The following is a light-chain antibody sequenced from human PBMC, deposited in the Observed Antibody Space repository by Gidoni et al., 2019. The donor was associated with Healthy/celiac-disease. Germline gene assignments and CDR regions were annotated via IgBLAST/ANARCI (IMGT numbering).Light chain of an antibody. J-gene: IGKJ2*01. Sequence: EIVLTQSPATLSLSPGERATLSCRASQRVSSHFAWYQQKPGPAPRLPIQDATHRATRNPARFSGRGFGTDLTSTNSRLEPEDFAGYYRQQRSNLPSMDTFGQGTKLEIK. V-gene: IGKV3-11*01. CDR1: QRVSSH. CDR2: DAT. CDR3: QQRSNLPSMDT.